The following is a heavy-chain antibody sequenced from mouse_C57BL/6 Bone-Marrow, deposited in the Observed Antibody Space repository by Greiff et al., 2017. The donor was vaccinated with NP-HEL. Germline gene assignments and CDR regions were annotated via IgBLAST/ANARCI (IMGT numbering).Heavy chain of an antibody. CDR2: IYPRSGNT. Sequence: VKLVESGAELARPGASVKLSCKASGYTFTSYGISWVKQRTGQGLEWIGEIYPRSGNTYYNEKFKGKATLTADKSSSTAYMELRSLTSEDSAVYFCAPGFAYWGQGTLVTVSA. V-gene: IGHV1-81*01. CDR3: APGFAY. CDR1: GYTFTSYG. J-gene: IGHJ3*01.